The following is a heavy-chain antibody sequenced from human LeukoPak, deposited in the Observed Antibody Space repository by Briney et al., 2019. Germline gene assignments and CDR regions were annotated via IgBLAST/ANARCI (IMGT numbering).Heavy chain of an antibody. CDR3: ARPRGGSYYDDAFDI. V-gene: IGHV3-23*01. Sequence: PGGSLRLSCAASGFTFSSYAMSWVRQAPGKGLEWVSAISGSGGSTYYTDSVKGRFTISRDNSKNTLYLQMNSLRAEDTAVYYCARPRGGSYYDDAFDIWGQGTMVTVSS. CDR2: ISGSGGST. J-gene: IGHJ3*02. CDR1: GFTFSSYA. D-gene: IGHD1-26*01.